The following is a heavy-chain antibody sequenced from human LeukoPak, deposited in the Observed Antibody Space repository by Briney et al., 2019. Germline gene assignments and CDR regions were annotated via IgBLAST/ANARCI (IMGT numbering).Heavy chain of an antibody. D-gene: IGHD6-13*01. CDR1: GFSFSNYS. CDR2: ISRTSITI. Sequence: QPGGSLRLSCAASGFSFSNYSMNWVRQAPGKGLEWVSYISRTSITIYYADSVKGRFTISRDNAKNSLYLQMNSLRAEDTAVYYCARERGYSSSWYTFWGQGTLVTVSS. V-gene: IGHV3-48*01. CDR3: ARERGYSSSWYTF. J-gene: IGHJ4*02.